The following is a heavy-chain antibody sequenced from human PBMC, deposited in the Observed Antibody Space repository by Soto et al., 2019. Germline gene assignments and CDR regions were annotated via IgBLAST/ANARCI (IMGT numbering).Heavy chain of an antibody. V-gene: IGHV4-61*01. CDR2: VYYSGST. D-gene: IGHD3-9*01. CDR3: ATLTRCFLNY. J-gene: IGHJ4*02. Sequence: SETLSLTCSVSGGAVSSCSYYWSWIRQPPGKGLEWIGYVYYSGSTNYNPSLKSRVTISIDTSKNQFSLKMNSVTSADTAVYYCATLTRCFLNYWGQGTLVTVAS. CDR1: GGAVSSCSYY.